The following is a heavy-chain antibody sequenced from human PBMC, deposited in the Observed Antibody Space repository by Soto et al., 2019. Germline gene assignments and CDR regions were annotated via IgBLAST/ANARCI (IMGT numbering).Heavy chain of an antibody. Sequence: PSETLSLTCTVSGGSISSYYWSWIRQPPGKGLEWIGYIHYSGSTKYNPSLKSRVTISIDTSKNQFSLKLSSVTAADTAVYYCARRIDYYGSGTLAFDIWGQGTMVTVSS. CDR1: GGSISSYY. V-gene: IGHV4-59*08. J-gene: IGHJ3*02. CDR3: ARRIDYYGSGTLAFDI. CDR2: IHYSGST. D-gene: IGHD3-10*01.